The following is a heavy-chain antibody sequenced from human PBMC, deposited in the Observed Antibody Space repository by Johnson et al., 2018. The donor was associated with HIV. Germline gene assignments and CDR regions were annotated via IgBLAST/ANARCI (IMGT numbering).Heavy chain of an antibody. V-gene: IGHV3-20*04. J-gene: IGHJ3*02. Sequence: VQLVESGGGLVQPGGSLRLSCAASGFTVSSNYMSWVRQAPGKGLEWVSGIYWIGGSTGYADSVKGRFTISRDNAKNSLYLQMNSLRAEDTALYYCAKDRTGLELREPFDIWGQGTMVTVSS. CDR2: IYWIGGST. CDR1: GFTVSSNY. D-gene: IGHD1-7*01. CDR3: AKDRTGLELREPFDI.